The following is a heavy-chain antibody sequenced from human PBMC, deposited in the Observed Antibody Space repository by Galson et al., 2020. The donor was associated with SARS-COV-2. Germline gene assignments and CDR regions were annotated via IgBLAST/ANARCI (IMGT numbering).Heavy chain of an antibody. CDR2: IYHSGST. D-gene: IGHD2-15*01. CDR3: ASRYCSGGSCGWFDP. V-gene: IGHV4-4*02. Sequence: SETLSLTCAVSGGSISRSNWWSWVRQPPGKGLEWIGEIYHSGSTNYNPSLKSRVTISVDKSKNQFSLKLSSVTAADTAVYYCASRYCSGGSCGWFDPWGQGTLVTVSS. CDR1: GGSISRSNW. J-gene: IGHJ5*02.